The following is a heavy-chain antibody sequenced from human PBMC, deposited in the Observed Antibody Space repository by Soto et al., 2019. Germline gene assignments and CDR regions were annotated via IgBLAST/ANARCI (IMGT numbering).Heavy chain of an antibody. J-gene: IGHJ6*02. CDR2: LKQDGSDE. D-gene: IGHD2-15*01. CDR3: ARGGGDYYYYYGMHV. Sequence: GGSLRLSCAASGFTFSTYWMTWVRQAPGKGLEWVANLKQDGSDEYYVDSVKGRFTISRDNAENSVYLQLNSLRAEDTAVYYCARGGGDYYYYYGMHVWGQGTTVTVSS. V-gene: IGHV3-7*05. CDR1: GFTFSTYW.